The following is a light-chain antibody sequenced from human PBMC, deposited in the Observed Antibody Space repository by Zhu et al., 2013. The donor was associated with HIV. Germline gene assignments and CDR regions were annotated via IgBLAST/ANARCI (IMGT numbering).Light chain of an antibody. J-gene: IGKJ1*01. CDR3: QKXNSAQWT. CDR1: QANTNY. Sequence: DIQMTQSPSFLPASVGDRVTITCRASQANTNYVAWYQQKPGKVPKLLIYAASTLQSGVPSRFSGSGSGRDFTLSISSLQPEDVGTYYCQKXNSAQWTFGQGTKVELK. CDR2: AAS. V-gene: IGKV1-27*01.